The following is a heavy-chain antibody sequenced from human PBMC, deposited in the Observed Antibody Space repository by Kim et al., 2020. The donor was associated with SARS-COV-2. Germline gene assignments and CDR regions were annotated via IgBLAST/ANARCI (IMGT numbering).Heavy chain of an antibody. Sequence: AESVKGRFTISRTNAKNSLYLQMNGLRAEDTAVYYCARAGNRGDYDPIDYWGQGTLVTVSS. J-gene: IGHJ4*02. D-gene: IGHD4-17*01. V-gene: IGHV3-11*06. CDR3: ARAGNRGDYDPIDY.